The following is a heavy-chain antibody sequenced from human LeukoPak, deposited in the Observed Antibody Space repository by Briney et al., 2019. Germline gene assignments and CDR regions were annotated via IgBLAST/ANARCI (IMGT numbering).Heavy chain of an antibody. CDR1: GFTFDDYA. J-gene: IGHJ3*02. CDR3: ARDDQDDYGDYLRTTDAFDI. Sequence: GGSLRLSCAVSGFTFDDYAMHWVRQVPGKGLEWVSGINWNSDSIGYADSVKGRFTTSRDNAKNSLYLQMNSLRAEDTAVYYCARDDQDDYGDYLRTTDAFDIWGQGTMVTVSS. V-gene: IGHV3-9*01. D-gene: IGHD4-17*01. CDR2: INWNSDSI.